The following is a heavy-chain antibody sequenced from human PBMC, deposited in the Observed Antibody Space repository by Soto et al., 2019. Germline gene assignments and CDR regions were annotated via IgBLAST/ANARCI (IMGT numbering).Heavy chain of an antibody. CDR2: IYHSGST. Sequence: QVQLQESGPGLVKPSGTLSLTCAVSGGSISSSNWWSWVRQPPGKGLEWIGEIYHSGSTNYNPSLKSRVTISVDKSKNQFSLKLSSVTAADTAVYYCARELGYSYGYRMRSFDYWGQGTLVTVSS. CDR3: ARELGYSYGYRMRSFDY. V-gene: IGHV4-4*02. CDR1: GGSISSSNW. J-gene: IGHJ4*02. D-gene: IGHD5-18*01.